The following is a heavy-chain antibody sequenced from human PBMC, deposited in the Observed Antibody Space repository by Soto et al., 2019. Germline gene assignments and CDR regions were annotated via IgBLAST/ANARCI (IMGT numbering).Heavy chain of an antibody. Sequence: SETLSLTCAVYGGSFSGYYWSWIRQPPGKGLEWIGEINHSGSTNYNPSLKSRVTISVDTSKNQFSLKLSSVTAADTAVYYCARGVGVVVATDHYYYMDVWGKGTTVTVSS. CDR3: ARGVGVVVATDHYYYMDV. CDR1: GGSFSGYY. D-gene: IGHD5-12*01. CDR2: INHSGST. V-gene: IGHV4-34*01. J-gene: IGHJ6*03.